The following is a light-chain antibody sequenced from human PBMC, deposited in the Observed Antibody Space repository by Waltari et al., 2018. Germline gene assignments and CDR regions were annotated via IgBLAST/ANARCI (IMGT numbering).Light chain of an antibody. CDR2: DVS. CDR1: SSDVGGYNY. CDR3: SSYTSSSIYVV. J-gene: IGLJ2*01. Sequence: QSALTQPASVSGSPGQSITISCTGTSSDVGGYNYVSWYQQHPGKAPKLMIYDVSNRPSGVSNLFSGSKSGNTASLTISGLQAEDEADYYCSSYTSSSIYVVFGGGTKLTVL. V-gene: IGLV2-14*03.